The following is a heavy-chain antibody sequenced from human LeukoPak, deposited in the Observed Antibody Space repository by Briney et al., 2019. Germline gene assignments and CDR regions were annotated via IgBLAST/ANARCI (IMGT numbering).Heavy chain of an antibody. Sequence: GGSLRLSCAASGFTFSDYYMSWIRQAPGKGLEWVSYISSSSSYTNYADSVKGRFTISRDNAKNSLYLQMNSLRAEDTAVYYCAISMAGRLAPSDLTGDYWGQGTLVTVSS. V-gene: IGHV3-11*03. CDR3: AISMAGRLAPSDLTGDY. J-gene: IGHJ4*02. CDR2: ISSSSSYT. D-gene: IGHD6-6*01. CDR1: GFTFSDYY.